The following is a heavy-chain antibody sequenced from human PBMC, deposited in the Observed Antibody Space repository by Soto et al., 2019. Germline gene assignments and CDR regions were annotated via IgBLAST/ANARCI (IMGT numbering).Heavy chain of an antibody. J-gene: IGHJ4*02. CDR2: MNPNSGNT. Sequence: ASVKVSCKASGYTFTSYDINWVRQATGQGLEWMGWMNPNSGNTGYAQKFQGRVTMTRDTSTSTVYMELSSLRSEDTAVYYCARGYVDDFWSGYFGYWGQGTLVTVSS. CDR3: ARGYVDDFWSGYFGY. V-gene: IGHV1-8*01. D-gene: IGHD3-3*01. CDR1: GYTFTSYD.